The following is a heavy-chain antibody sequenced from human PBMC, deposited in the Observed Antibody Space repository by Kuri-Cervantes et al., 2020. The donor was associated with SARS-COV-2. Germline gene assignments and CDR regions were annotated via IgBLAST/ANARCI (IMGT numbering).Heavy chain of an antibody. CDR1: GGSISSSSYY. CDR3: ASLVGATGYYYYMDV. D-gene: IGHD1-26*01. CDR2: IYYSGST. Sequence: EALKISCTVSGGSISSSSYYWGWIRQPPGKGLEWIGSIYYSGSTYYNPSLKSRVTISVDTSKNQFSLKLSSVTAADTAVYYCASLVGATGYYYYMDVWGKGTTVT. V-gene: IGHV4-39*01. J-gene: IGHJ6*03.